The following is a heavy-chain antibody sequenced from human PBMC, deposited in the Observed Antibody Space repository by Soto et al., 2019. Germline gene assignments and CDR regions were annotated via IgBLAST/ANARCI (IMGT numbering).Heavy chain of an antibody. CDR3: ARRIVATETFGY. J-gene: IGHJ4*02. Sequence: PSETLSLTCTVSGGSIINGDYYWSWIRQPPGKGLEWIGYIYYSGNTYYNPSLKSRVMISVDTSKNQFSLNLISVTAADTAVYYCARRIVATETFGYWGQGTLVT. D-gene: IGHD5-12*01. V-gene: IGHV4-30-4*01. CDR2: IYYSGNT. CDR1: GGSIINGDYY.